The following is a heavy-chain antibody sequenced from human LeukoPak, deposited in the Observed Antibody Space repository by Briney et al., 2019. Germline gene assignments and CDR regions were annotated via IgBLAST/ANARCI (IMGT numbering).Heavy chain of an antibody. J-gene: IGHJ4*02. Sequence: GGSLRLSCAASGFIFSSYWVTWVRQAPGKGLEWVANMYQDGSEKYYVDSVKGRFTISRDNAKNSLYLQMNSLRAEDTAVYYCARGLVVPAPGTIFGVAPGGYWGQGTLVTVSS. D-gene: IGHD3-3*01. CDR1: GFIFSSYW. CDR2: MYQDGSEK. V-gene: IGHV3-7*01. CDR3: ARGLVVPAPGTIFGVAPGGY.